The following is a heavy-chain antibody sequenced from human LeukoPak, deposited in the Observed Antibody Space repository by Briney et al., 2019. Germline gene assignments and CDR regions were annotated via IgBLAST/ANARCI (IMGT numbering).Heavy chain of an antibody. V-gene: IGHV3-64D*09. CDR2: ISSSGGST. CDR1: GFTFSSYA. J-gene: IGHJ3*02. CDR3: VKDSQYCSGGSCYPVYAFDI. Sequence: PGGSLRLSCSASGFTFSSYAMHWVRQAPGKGLEYVSAISSSGGSTYYADSVKGRFTISRDNSKNTLYLQMSSLRAEDTAVYYCVKDSQYCSGGSCYPVYAFDIWGQGTMVTVSS. D-gene: IGHD2-15*01.